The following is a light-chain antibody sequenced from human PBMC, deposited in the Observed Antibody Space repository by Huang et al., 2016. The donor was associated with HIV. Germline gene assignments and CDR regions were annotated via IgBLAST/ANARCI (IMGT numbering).Light chain of an antibody. CDR3: QQYNNWPYT. V-gene: IGKV3-15*01. CDR1: QSVSTN. J-gene: IGKJ2*01. Sequence: EIAMTQSPATLSVSPGERVTLSCRASQSVSTNFAWHQQKPGQAPRLLFYGAATRSTGVPAMFSGSGSGTEFTLTISSLQSEDFAVYYCQQYNNWPYTFGQGTKLEIK. CDR2: GAA.